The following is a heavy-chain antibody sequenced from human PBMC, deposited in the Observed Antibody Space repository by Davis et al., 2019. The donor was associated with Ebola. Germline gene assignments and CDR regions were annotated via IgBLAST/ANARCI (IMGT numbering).Heavy chain of an antibody. J-gene: IGHJ4*02. CDR1: GFTFSNAW. V-gene: IGHV3-15*01. CDR3: AAGVGSSDFDY. Sequence: GESLKISCAASGFTFSNAWMSWVRQAPGKGLEWVGRIKSKTDSGTRDFAAPVRGRFTISRDDSKNTLYLQMNSLKTEDTAVYYCAAGVGSSDFDYWGQGTLVTVSS. CDR2: IKSKTDSGTR. D-gene: IGHD6-25*01.